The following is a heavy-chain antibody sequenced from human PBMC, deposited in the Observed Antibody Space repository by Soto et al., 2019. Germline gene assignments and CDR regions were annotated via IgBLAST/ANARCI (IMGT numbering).Heavy chain of an antibody. J-gene: IGHJ4*02. Sequence: PSETLSLTCTVSGASVSSGSYHWSWIRQPPGKGPEWIGSVFYTGFTSYNPSLESRVSVSVDSSKNQFSLKVSGVSAADTAVYYCATSQKGYNWNYFDHWGQGALVTVSS. CDR1: GASVSSGSYH. CDR3: ATSQKGYNWNYFDH. CDR2: VFYTGFT. V-gene: IGHV4-39*01. D-gene: IGHD1-20*01.